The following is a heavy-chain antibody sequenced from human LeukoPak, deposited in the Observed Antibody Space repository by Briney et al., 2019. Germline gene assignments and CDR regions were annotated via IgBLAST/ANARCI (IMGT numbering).Heavy chain of an antibody. CDR2: IIPILGIA. Sequence: ASVKVSCKASGGTFSSYAISWVRQAPGQGLEWMGRIIPILGIANYAQKFQGRVTITADKSTSTAYMELSSLRSEDTAVYYCARGITMVRGGPFVDVWGQGTTVTVSS. V-gene: IGHV1-69*04. CDR3: ARGITMVRGGPFVDV. CDR1: GGTFSSYA. J-gene: IGHJ6*02. D-gene: IGHD3-10*01.